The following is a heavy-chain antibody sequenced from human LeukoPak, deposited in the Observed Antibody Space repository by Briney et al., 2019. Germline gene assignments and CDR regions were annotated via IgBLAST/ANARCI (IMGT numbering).Heavy chain of an antibody. CDR2: INHSGST. V-gene: IGHV4-34*01. J-gene: IGHJ6*02. Sequence: SGTLSLTCAVYGGSFSGYYWSWIRQPPGKGLEWIGEINHSGSTNYNPSLKSRVTISVDTSKNQFSLKLSSVTAADTAVYYCARVADIVVVPAYYYYGMDVWGQGTTVTVSS. D-gene: IGHD2-2*01. CDR1: GGSFSGYY. CDR3: ARVADIVVVPAYYYYGMDV.